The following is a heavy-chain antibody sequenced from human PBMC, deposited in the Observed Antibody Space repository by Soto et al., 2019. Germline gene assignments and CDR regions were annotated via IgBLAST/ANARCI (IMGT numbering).Heavy chain of an antibody. CDR1: GYTLTELS. Sequence: ASVKVSCKVSGYTLTELSMHWVRQAPGKGLEWMGGFDPEDGETIYAQKFQGRVTMTEDTSTDTAYMELSSLRSEDTAVYYCASPLPYYDSSGYPRGWDYWGQGTLVTVSS. CDR3: ASPLPYYDSSGYPRGWDY. V-gene: IGHV1-24*01. D-gene: IGHD3-22*01. CDR2: FDPEDGET. J-gene: IGHJ4*02.